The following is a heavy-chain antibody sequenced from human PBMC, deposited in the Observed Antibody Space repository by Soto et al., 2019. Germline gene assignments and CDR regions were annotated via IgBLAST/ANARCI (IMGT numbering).Heavy chain of an antibody. D-gene: IGHD3-22*01. CDR3: TRHATYYDSGRYIGDWFDL. CDR1: GFTFSGHG. V-gene: IGHV3-73*01. J-gene: IGHJ5*02. Sequence: EVQLVESGGGLVQPGGSLRLSCGASGFTFSGHGIHWVRQASGKGLEWIGRIKGKANSYATEYAASLKGRFTIYRDDLEKTAYLQMNRLKSEDTAVYYCTRHATYYDSGRYIGDWFDLWGQGTLVTVSS. CDR2: IKGKANSYAT.